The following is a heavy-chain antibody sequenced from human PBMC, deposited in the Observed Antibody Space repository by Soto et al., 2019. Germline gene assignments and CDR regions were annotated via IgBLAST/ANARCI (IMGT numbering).Heavy chain of an antibody. J-gene: IGHJ3*02. Sequence: ASVKVSCKASGYTFTSYDINWVRQATGQGLEWMGWMNPNSGNTGYAQKFQGRVTMTRNTSISTAYMELSSLRSEDTAVYYCARCKYDYIWGSSRYTECDAFDIWGQGTMVT. D-gene: IGHD3-16*02. CDR2: MNPNSGNT. CDR3: ARCKYDYIWGSSRYTECDAFDI. V-gene: IGHV1-8*01. CDR1: GYTFTSYD.